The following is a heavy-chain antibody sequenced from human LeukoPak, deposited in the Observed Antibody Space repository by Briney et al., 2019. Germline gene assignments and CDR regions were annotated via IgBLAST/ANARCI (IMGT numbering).Heavy chain of an antibody. J-gene: IGHJ4*02. D-gene: IGHD3-3*01. CDR3: AKSPGPYDFWSGYYGY. V-gene: IGHV3-23*01. Sequence: QPGGSLRLSCAASGFTFSSYEMNWVRQAPGKGLEWVSAISGSGGSTYYADSVKGRFTISRDNSKNTLYLQMNSLRAEDTAVYYCAKSPGPYDFWSGYYGYWGQGTLVTVSS. CDR2: ISGSGGST. CDR1: GFTFSSYE.